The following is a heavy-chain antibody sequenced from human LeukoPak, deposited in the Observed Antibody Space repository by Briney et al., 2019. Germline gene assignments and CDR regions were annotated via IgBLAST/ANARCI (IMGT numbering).Heavy chain of an antibody. V-gene: IGHV1-18*01. CDR2: ISAYNGNT. J-gene: IGHJ1*01. CDR1: GYTFTSYG. D-gene: IGHD1-26*01. Sequence: GASVKVSCKASGYTFTSYGISWVRQAPGQGLEWMGWISAYNGNTNYAQKLQGRVTMTTDTSASTAYMELRSLRSDDTAVYYCARAYRVGAPLHFQHWGQGTLVTVSS. CDR3: ARAYRVGAPLHFQH.